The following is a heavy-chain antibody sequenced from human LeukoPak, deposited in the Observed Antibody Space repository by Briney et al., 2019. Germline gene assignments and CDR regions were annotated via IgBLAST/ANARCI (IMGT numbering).Heavy chain of an antibody. CDR1: GFTFSSYS. D-gene: IGHD2-21*02. J-gene: IGHJ1*01. CDR3: AKGDRAEYFQH. CDR2: ISYDGSNK. V-gene: IGHV3-30*18. Sequence: GGSLRLSCAASGFTFSSYSMNWVRQAPGKGLEWVAVISYDGSNKYYADSVKGRFTISRDNSKNTLYLQMNSLRAEDTAVYYCAKGDRAEYFQHWGQGTLVTVSS.